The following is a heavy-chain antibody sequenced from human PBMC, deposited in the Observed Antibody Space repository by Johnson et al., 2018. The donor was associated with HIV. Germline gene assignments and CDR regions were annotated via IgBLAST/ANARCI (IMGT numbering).Heavy chain of an antibody. CDR2: ITSSGTSS. J-gene: IGHJ3*02. CDR3: ARAINDAFDI. Sequence: QVQLVESGGGLVKPGGSLRLSCAASGFTFSDYYMSWIRQAPGKGLEWVSYITSSGTSSYYADSVKGRLTISRDNAKNSLYLQMNSLRAEDTAVYFCARAINDAFDIWGQGTMVTVSP. V-gene: IGHV3-11*04. CDR1: GFTFSDYY.